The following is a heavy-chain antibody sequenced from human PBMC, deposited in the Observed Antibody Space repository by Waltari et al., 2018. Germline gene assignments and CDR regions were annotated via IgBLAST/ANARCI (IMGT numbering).Heavy chain of an antibody. D-gene: IGHD2-2*01. CDR1: GSPFDDYA. V-gene: IGHV3-9*01. Sequence: EVQLVESGGGLVQPGRSLRPPCAAPGSPFDDYALQWVRPRPGKGLEWVSGISWNSGSIGYADSVKGRFTISRDNAKNSLYLQMNSLRAEDTALYYCAKGGPTSCLVCWFDPWGQGTLVTVSS. CDR2: ISWNSGSI. J-gene: IGHJ5*02. CDR3: AKGGPTSCLVCWFDP.